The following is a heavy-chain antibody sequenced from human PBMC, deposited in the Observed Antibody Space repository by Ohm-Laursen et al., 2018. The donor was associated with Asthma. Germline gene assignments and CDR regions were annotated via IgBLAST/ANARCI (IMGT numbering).Heavy chain of an antibody. D-gene: IGHD3-22*01. V-gene: IGHV3-23*01. CDR2: INDNSDLT. Sequence: SLRLSCAASGFTFSTFAMSWVRQAPGKGLEWVSQINDNSDLTYYADSVKGRFTVSRDNSKNTLSLQMNSLRAEDTAVYYCAKSYPIYDRSGPRADYWGQGTLVTVSS. CDR3: AKSYPIYDRSGPRADY. CDR1: GFTFSTFA. J-gene: IGHJ4*02.